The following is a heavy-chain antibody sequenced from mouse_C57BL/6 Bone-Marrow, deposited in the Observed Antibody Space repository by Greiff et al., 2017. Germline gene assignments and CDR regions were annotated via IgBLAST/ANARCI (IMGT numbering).Heavy chain of an antibody. Sequence: QVQLQQSGAELARPGASVKMSCKASGYTFTSYTMHWVKQRPGQGLEWIGYINPSSGYTKYNQKFKDKATLTAAKSSSTAYMKLRSLTSEDSAVYSCASSGSRPFAFWGRGTLVTVSA. J-gene: IGHJ3*01. CDR2: INPSSGYT. D-gene: IGHD1-1*01. V-gene: IGHV1-4*01. CDR3: ASSGSRPFAF. CDR1: GYTFTSYT.